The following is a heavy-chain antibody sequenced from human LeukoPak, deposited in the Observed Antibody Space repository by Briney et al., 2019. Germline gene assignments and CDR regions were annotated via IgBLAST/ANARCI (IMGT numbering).Heavy chain of an antibody. CDR3: ARQSYYDSSGYYFGTPGDFDY. D-gene: IGHD3-22*01. CDR2: INHSGSA. J-gene: IGHJ4*02. CDR1: GGSFSGYY. Sequence: SETLSLTCTVSGGSFSGYYCTWIRQPPGKGLEWIGEINHSGSANYNPSLKSRVTISLVTSKNQFSLKLSSVTAADTAVYYCARQSYYDSSGYYFGTPGDFDYWGQGTLVTVSS. V-gene: IGHV4-34*01.